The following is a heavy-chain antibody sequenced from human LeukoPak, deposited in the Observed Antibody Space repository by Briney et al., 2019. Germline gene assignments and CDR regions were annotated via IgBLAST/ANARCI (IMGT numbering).Heavy chain of an antibody. D-gene: IGHD1-26*01. Sequence: ASVKVFCKVSGYTLTELSMHWVRQAPGKGLEWMGGFDPEDGETIYAQKFQGRVTMTEDTSTDTAYMELSSLRSEDTAVYYCATDLQWELSFDYWGQGTLVTVSS. CDR2: FDPEDGET. V-gene: IGHV1-24*01. CDR1: GYTLTELS. CDR3: ATDLQWELSFDY. J-gene: IGHJ4*02.